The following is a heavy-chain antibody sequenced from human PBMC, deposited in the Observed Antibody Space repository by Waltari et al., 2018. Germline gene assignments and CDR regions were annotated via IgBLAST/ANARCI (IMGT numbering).Heavy chain of an antibody. CDR3: ARDSYYYDSSGYYHANFDY. CDR2: RWYDGSNK. Sequence: QVQLVESGGGVVQPGRSLRLSCAASGFTFSSYGMHWVRQAPGKGLEWVAVRWYDGSNKDYADSVKGRVTISRDNSKNTLYLQMNSLRAEDTAVYYCARDSYYYDSSGYYHANFDYWGQGTLVTVSS. CDR1: GFTFSSYG. V-gene: IGHV3-33*01. J-gene: IGHJ4*02. D-gene: IGHD3-22*01.